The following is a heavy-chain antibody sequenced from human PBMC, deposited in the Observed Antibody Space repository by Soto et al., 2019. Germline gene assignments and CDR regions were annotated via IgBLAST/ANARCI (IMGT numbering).Heavy chain of an antibody. V-gene: IGHV3-30-3*01. Sequence: QVQLVESGGGVVQPGRSLRLSGAASGFTFSSYAMHWVRQAPGKGLEWVAVILYDGSNKYYADSVKGRFTISRDNSKNTLYLQMNSLRAEDTAVYYCAREGSSSYGMDVWGQGTTVTVSS. CDR1: GFTFSSYA. CDR2: ILYDGSNK. CDR3: AREGSSSYGMDV. J-gene: IGHJ6*02. D-gene: IGHD6-13*01.